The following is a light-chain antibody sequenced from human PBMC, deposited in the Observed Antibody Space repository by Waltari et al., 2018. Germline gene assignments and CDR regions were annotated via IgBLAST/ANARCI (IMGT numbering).Light chain of an antibody. CDR3: QQYYDYQRS. V-gene: IGKV1-8*01. J-gene: IGKJ1*01. CDR2: AAS. Sequence: AIRMTQSPSSLPASTGERVTLPSRSSQSVSTYLAWYQQKPGKAPKLLIYAASTLQRGVPLRFSGSGSGTDFTLSISCLQSEDFATYYCQQYYDYQRSFGQGTKVEIK. CDR1: QSVSTY.